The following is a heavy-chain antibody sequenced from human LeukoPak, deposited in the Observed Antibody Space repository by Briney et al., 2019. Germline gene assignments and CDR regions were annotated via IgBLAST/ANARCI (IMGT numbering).Heavy chain of an antibody. D-gene: IGHD3-22*01. CDR1: GFTFSNYG. Sequence: GGSLRLSCAASGFTFSNYGMHWVRQAPGKGLEGVAFIRFDGTSKYYADSVKGRFTISRDNAKNSLYLQMNSLRAEDTALYYCASSRYDSSGYYGIIGYWGQGTLVTVSS. CDR3: ASSRYDSSGYYGIIGY. J-gene: IGHJ4*02. V-gene: IGHV3-30*02. CDR2: IRFDGTSK.